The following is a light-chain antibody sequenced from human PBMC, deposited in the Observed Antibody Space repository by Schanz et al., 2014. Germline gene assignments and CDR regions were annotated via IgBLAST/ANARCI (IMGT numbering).Light chain of an antibody. J-gene: IGKJ3*01. CDR2: DAS. CDR1: QSISTW. CDR3: QQYYTYSRT. Sequence: DIQMTQSPSSLSASVGDRVTITCRASQSISTWLAWYQQKPGKAPKVLIYDASSLESGVPSRFSGSGSGTEFTLTISSLQPDDFATYYCQQYYTYSRTFGPGTKVDIK. V-gene: IGKV1-5*01.